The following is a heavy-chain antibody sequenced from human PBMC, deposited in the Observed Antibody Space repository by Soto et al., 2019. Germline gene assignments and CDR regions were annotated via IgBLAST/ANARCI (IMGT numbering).Heavy chain of an antibody. CDR1: GGSFSGYY. Sequence: SETLSLTCAVYGGSFSGYYWSWIRQPPGKGLEWIGEINHSGSTNYNPSLKSRVTISVDTSKNQFSLKLSSVTAADTAVYYCARWLQLRYFDYWGQGTLVTVS. J-gene: IGHJ4*02. CDR2: INHSGST. D-gene: IGHD5-12*01. V-gene: IGHV4-34*01. CDR3: ARWLQLRYFDY.